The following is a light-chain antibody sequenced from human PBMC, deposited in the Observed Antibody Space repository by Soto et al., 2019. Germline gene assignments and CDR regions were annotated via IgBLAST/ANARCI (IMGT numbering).Light chain of an antibody. CDR3: QKYNSYPWT. V-gene: IGKV1-5*03. CDR1: QSISSW. J-gene: IGKJ1*01. CDR2: KAS. Sequence: DIQMTQSPSTLSASVGDRVTITCRASQSISSWLAWYQQKPGKAPKLLIYKASSLESGVPARFSGSGSGTEFTLTISSLQSDDFATYDCQKYNSYPWTFGQGTKVEIK.